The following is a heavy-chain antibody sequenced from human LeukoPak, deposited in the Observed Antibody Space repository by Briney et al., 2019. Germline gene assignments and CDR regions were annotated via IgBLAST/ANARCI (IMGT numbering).Heavy chain of an antibody. CDR1: GGSISSSSYY. D-gene: IGHD3-22*01. Sequence: SQTLSLTCTVSGGSISSSSYYWGWIRQPPGKGLEGIGSIYYSGSTYYNPSLKSRVNRSVDTSKNHFSLKLRSVTAADTAVYNCARLGRYYSDSSGYKASYFFDYWGQGTLVTVSS. J-gene: IGHJ4*02. CDR2: IYYSGST. V-gene: IGHV4-39*01. CDR3: ARLGRYYSDSSGYKASYFFDY.